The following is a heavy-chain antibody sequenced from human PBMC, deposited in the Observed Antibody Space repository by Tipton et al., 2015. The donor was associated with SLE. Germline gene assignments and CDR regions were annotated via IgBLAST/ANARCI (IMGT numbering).Heavy chain of an antibody. J-gene: IGHJ4*02. D-gene: IGHD1-14*01. Sequence: TLSLTCSVSGGSINVYYWSWVRQPPGKGLGWIGYVSYSGSTNYKPSLQSRVTISVDTSKNQFSLKLRSVTAADTAGYYCARLPDYFDHWGQGALVTVSS. CDR2: VSYSGST. V-gene: IGHV4-59*01. CDR1: GGSINVYY. CDR3: ARLPDYFDH.